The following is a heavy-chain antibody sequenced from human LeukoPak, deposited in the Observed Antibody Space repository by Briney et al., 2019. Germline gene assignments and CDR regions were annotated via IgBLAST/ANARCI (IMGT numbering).Heavy chain of an antibody. Sequence: ASVKVSCKASGYTFTNYAMNWVRQAPGQGLEWMGWINPNSGGTNYAQKFQGRVTMTRDTSISTAYMELSRLRSDDTAVYYCARVYDYVWGSYRHVDYFDYWGQGTLVTVSS. V-gene: IGHV1-2*02. J-gene: IGHJ4*02. CDR1: GYTFTNYA. CDR3: ARVYDYVWGSYRHVDYFDY. D-gene: IGHD3-16*02. CDR2: INPNSGGT.